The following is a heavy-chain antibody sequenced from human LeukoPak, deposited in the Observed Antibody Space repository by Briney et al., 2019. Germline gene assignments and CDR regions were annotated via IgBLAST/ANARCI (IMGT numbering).Heavy chain of an antibody. J-gene: IGHJ4*02. D-gene: IGHD3-22*01. V-gene: IGHV1-69*13. CDR1: GGTFSSYA. Sequence: SVKVSCKASGGTFSSYAISWVRQAPGQGLEWMGGIIPIFGTANYAQKFQGRVTITADGSTSTAYMELSSLRSEDTAVYYCARVDDSSGYSINDYWGQGTLVTVSS. CDR3: ARVDDSSGYSINDY. CDR2: IIPIFGTA.